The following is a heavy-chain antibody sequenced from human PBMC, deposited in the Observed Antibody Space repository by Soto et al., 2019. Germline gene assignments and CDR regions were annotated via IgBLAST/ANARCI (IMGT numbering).Heavy chain of an antibody. V-gene: IGHV5-51*07. CDR2: MYAGDSES. CDR3: ARFNYYGRSGSAIPDY. Sequence: KSSAKRRGCNLTINWVGSVHQTPGKGLEWMGIMYAGDSESRYSPSFQGQVTISADKSISTAYLQWSSLKASDTAMYYCARFNYYGRSGSAIPDYWGQGTVVTVSS. D-gene: IGHD3-22*01. CDR1: GCNLTINW. J-gene: IGHJ4*02.